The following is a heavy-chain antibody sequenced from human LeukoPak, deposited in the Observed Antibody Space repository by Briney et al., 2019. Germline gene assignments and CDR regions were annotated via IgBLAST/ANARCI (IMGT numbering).Heavy chain of an antibody. CDR1: GFTFNSYG. CDR3: AKDPRFNYSLGAYYFDY. V-gene: IGHV3-23*01. D-gene: IGHD2-15*01. Sequence: GGSLRLSCAASGFTFNSYGMSWVRQAPGKGLEWVSAISGSGGSTYYADSVKGRFTISRDNSKNTLYLQMNSLRAEDTAVYYCAKDPRFNYSLGAYYFDYWGQGTLVTVSS. J-gene: IGHJ4*02. CDR2: ISGSGGST.